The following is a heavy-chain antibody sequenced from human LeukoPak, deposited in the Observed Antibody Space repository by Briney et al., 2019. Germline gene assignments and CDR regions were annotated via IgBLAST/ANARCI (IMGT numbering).Heavy chain of an antibody. J-gene: IGHJ3*02. CDR1: GGSFSGYY. Sequence: PSETLSLTCAVYGGSFSGYYWSWIRQPPGKGLEWIGEINHSGSTNYNPSLKSRVTISVDTSKNQFSLKLSSVTAADTAVYYCAQMRIGAFDIWGQGTMVTVSS. CDR3: AQMRIGAFDI. CDR2: INHSGST. D-gene: IGHD3-16*02. V-gene: IGHV4-34*01.